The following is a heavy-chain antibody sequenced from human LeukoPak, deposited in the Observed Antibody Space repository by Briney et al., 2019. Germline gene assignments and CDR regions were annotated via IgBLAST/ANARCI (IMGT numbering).Heavy chain of an antibody. Sequence: SETLSLTCTVSGDSASNGNYYWSWLRQPPGKALEWIGYIYYTGKTYYNPSLEGRVTILVDTSRNHFSVKLSSVTAADTAVYYCARSQNYYGSGDYWSQGTLVTVSS. CDR3: ARSQNYYGSGDY. D-gene: IGHD3-10*01. J-gene: IGHJ4*02. CDR1: GDSASNGNYY. CDR2: IYYTGKT. V-gene: IGHV4-61*03.